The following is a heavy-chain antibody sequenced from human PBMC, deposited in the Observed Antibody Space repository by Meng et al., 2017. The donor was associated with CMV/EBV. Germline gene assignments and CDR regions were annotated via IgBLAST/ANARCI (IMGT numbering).Heavy chain of an antibody. D-gene: IGHD2-15*01. CDR3: ARDSGRGYCSGGSCYNPD. CDR2: IKQDGSEK. Sequence: GESLKISCAASGSTFSSYWMSWVRQAPGKGLEWVANIKQDGSEKYYVDSVKGRFTISRDNAKNSLYLQMNSLRAEDTAVYYCARDSGRGYCSGGSCYNPDWGQGTTVTVSS. CDR1: GSTFSSYW. V-gene: IGHV3-7*01. J-gene: IGHJ6*02.